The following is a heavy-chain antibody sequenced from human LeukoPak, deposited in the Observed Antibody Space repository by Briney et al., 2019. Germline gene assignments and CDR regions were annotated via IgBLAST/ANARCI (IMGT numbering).Heavy chain of an antibody. CDR2: ISYDGSNK. Sequence: PGRSLRLSCAASGFTFSSYGIHWVRQAPGKGLEWVAVISYDGSNKYYADSVKGRFTISRDNSKNTLYLQMNSLRAEDTAVYYCAKGPNTGYYYDSSGYYYPEYFQHWGQGTLVTVSS. D-gene: IGHD3-22*01. V-gene: IGHV3-30*18. J-gene: IGHJ1*01. CDR3: AKGPNTGYYYDSSGYYYPEYFQH. CDR1: GFTFSSYG.